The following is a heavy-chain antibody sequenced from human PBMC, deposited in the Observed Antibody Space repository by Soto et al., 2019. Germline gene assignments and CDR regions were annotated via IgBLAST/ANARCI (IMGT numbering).Heavy chain of an antibody. D-gene: IGHD6-13*01. J-gene: IGHJ4*02. Sequence: EVQLLESGGGLVQPGGSLRLSCAASGFTFSSYAMSWVRQAPGKGLEWVSAISGSGGSTYYADSVKGRFTISRDNSENTLYLQMNSLRAEDTAVYYCAKDRRSGVAAAGTDYFDYWGQGTLVTVSS. V-gene: IGHV3-23*01. CDR2: ISGSGGST. CDR3: AKDRRSGVAAAGTDYFDY. CDR1: GFTFSSYA.